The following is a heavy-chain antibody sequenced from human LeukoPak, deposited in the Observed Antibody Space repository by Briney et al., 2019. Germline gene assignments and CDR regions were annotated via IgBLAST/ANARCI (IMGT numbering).Heavy chain of an antibody. V-gene: IGHV1-69*13. D-gene: IGHD4-17*01. Sequence: SVKVSCKASGGTFSSYAISWVRQAPGQGLEWMGGIIPIFGTANYAQKFQGRVTTTADESTSTAYMELSSLRSEDTAVYYCASDYGDYGGIDYWGQGTLVTVSS. CDR1: GGTFSSYA. CDR2: IIPIFGTA. CDR3: ASDYGDYGGIDY. J-gene: IGHJ4*02.